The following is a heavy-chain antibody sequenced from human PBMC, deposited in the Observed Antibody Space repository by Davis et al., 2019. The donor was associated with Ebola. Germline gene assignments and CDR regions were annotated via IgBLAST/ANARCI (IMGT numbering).Heavy chain of an antibody. CDR3: ARGYLKYYYDSSGLNY. CDR1: GGSFSGYY. CDR2: INHSGST. V-gene: IGHV4-34*01. Sequence: MPSETLSLTCAVYGGSFSGYYWSWIRQPPGKGLEWIGEINHSGSTNYNPSLKSLVTISVDTSKNQFSLKLSSVTAADTAVYYCARGYLKYYYDSSGLNYWGQGTLVTVSS. D-gene: IGHD3-22*01. J-gene: IGHJ4*02.